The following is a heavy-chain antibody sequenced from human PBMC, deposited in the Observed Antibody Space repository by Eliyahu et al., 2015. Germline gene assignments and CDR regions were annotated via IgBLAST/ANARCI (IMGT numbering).Heavy chain of an antibody. CDR3: ASHTDDYYDLFRDY. Sequence: QLQLQESGPGLVKPSETLSLTCPVXGGSVTTGTYYWGWVRLPPGKGLEWIATIDYRGRTYYNPSLKNRVTMSVDSSKNHFSLKLNSVTAADTSVYYCASHTDDYYDLFRDYWGQGTLVTVSS. J-gene: IGHJ4*02. V-gene: IGHV4-39*02. CDR2: IDYRGRT. D-gene: IGHD3-22*01. CDR1: GGSVTTGTYY.